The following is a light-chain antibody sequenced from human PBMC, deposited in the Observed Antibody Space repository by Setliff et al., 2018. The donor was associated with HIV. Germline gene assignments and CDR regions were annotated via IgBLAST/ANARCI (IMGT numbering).Light chain of an antibody. V-gene: IGLV2-14*01. J-gene: IGLJ2*01. CDR2: EVS. CDR3: SSYTNTYTSV. Sequence: QSALTQPASVSGSPGQSITISCTGTTSDVGGYDYVSWYQQHPGKVPKLIIYEVSNRPSGVSNRFSGSKSGNTASLTISGLQAEDEADYYCSSYTNTYTSVFGGGTKVTVL. CDR1: TSDVGGYDY.